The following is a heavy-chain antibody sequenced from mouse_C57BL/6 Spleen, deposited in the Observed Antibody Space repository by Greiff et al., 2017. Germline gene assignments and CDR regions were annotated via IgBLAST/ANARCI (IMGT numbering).Heavy chain of an antibody. V-gene: IGHV2-2*01. D-gene: IGHD2-4*01. CDR1: GFSLTSYG. CDR2: IWSGGST. Sequence: VQLQQSGPGLVQPSQSLSITCTVSGFSLTSYGVHWVRQSPGKGLEWLGVIWSGGSTDYNAAFISRLSISKDNSESQVFFKMNSLQADDTAIYYCAKIYYDYDGFAYWGQGTLVTVSA. CDR3: AKIYYDYDGFAY. J-gene: IGHJ3*01.